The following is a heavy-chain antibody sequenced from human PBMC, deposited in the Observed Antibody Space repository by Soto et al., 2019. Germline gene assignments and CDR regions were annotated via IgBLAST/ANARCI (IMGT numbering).Heavy chain of an antibody. V-gene: IGHV4-59*01. J-gene: IGHJ6*02. CDR3: ARASYYYDSSGYYPSGMDV. D-gene: IGHD3-22*01. CDR2: IYYSGST. CDR1: GGSISSYY. Sequence: SETLSLTCTVSGGSISSYYWSWIRQPPGKGLEWIGYIYYSGSTNYNPSLKSRVTISVDTSKNQFSLKLSSVTAADTAVYYCARASYYYDSSGYYPSGMDVWGQGTTVTV.